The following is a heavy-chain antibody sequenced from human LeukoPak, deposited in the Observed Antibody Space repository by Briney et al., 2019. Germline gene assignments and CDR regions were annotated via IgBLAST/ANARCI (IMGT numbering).Heavy chain of an antibody. V-gene: IGHV1-24*01. CDR2: FDPEDAET. CDR1: GYTLTELS. J-gene: IGHJ4*02. CDR3: ATGGGGSYPY. D-gene: IGHD1-26*01. Sequence: ASVKVSCKVSGYTLTELSMHWVRQAPGKGLEWMGGFDPEDAETIYTQKFQGRVTMTEDTSTDTAYMELSSLRSEDTAVYYCATGGGGSYPYWGQGTLVTASS.